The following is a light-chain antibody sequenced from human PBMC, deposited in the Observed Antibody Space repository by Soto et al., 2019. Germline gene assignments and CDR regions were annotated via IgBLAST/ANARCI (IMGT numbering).Light chain of an antibody. J-gene: IGLJ1*01. CDR3: ASYSGRYTFV. CDR1: TSDVGAYSY. V-gene: IGLV2-14*01. CDR2: AVS. Sequence: QSVLTQPASVSGSPEQSITISCAGTTSDVGAYSYVSWYQQHPGQAPKLMIFAVSYRPSGVSSRFSGSKSGNTASLTISGLQPEDEADYYCASYSGRYTFVFGSGTKLTVL.